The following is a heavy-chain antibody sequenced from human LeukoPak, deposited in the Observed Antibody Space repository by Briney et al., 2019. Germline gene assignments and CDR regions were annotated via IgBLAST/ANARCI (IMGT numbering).Heavy chain of an antibody. Sequence: ASVKVSCKASGYIFTDYYMHWVRQAPGQGLEWMGWINPNSGGTNYAQKFQGRVTMTRDTSISTAYMELSRLRSDDTAVYYCARDPYGSGSRLDIDYWGQGTLVTVSS. CDR3: ARDPYGSGSRLDIDY. J-gene: IGHJ4*02. D-gene: IGHD3-10*01. V-gene: IGHV1-2*02. CDR2: INPNSGGT. CDR1: GYIFTDYY.